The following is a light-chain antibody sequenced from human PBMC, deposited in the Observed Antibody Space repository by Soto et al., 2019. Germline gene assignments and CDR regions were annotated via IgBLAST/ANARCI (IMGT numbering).Light chain of an antibody. Sequence: EIVLTQSPDTLSLFPGERATLSCRASQSVSSTYLAWYQQKPGQAPRPLISAASSRATGTPDRFSGSGSGTDFTLTISRLEPEDFSVYYCQQYGSSRWTFGQGTKVEIK. CDR2: AAS. CDR1: QSVSSTY. CDR3: QQYGSSRWT. J-gene: IGKJ1*01. V-gene: IGKV3-20*01.